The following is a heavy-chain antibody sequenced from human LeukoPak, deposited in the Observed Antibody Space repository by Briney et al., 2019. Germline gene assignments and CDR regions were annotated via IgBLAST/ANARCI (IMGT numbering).Heavy chain of an antibody. D-gene: IGHD6-13*01. J-gene: IGHJ4*02. Sequence: GGSLRLSCAASGFTFDNYGMSWVRQAPGKGLEWVSAISGSGGSTYYADSVKGRFTISRGNSKNTLYLQMNSLRAEDTAVSYCAKGARIAAARAHLDYWGQGTLVTVSS. CDR2: ISGSGGST. V-gene: IGHV3-23*01. CDR1: GFTFDNYG. CDR3: AKGARIAAARAHLDY.